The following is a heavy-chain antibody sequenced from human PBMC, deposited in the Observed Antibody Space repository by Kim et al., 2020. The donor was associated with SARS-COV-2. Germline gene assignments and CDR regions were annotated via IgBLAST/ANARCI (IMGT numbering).Heavy chain of an antibody. CDR2: IYHSGST. V-gene: IGHV4-4*02. CDR3: ARDEGYSYGYYFDY. D-gene: IGHD5-18*01. Sequence: LETLSLTCAVSGGSISSSNWWSWVRQSPGKGLEWIGEIYHSGSTNYNPSLKSRVTISVDKSKNQFSLKLSSVTAADTAVYYCARDEGYSYGYYFDYWGQGPLFTVSS. CDR1: GGSISSSNW. J-gene: IGHJ4*02.